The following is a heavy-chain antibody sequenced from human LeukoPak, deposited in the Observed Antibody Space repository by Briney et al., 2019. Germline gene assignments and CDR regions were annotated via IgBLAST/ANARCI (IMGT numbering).Heavy chain of an antibody. V-gene: IGHV1-3*01. Sequence: ASVKVSCKASGYTFTSYAMHWVRQAPGQRLEWMGWINAGNGNTKYSQKFQGRVTITRDTSASTAYMELSSLRSEDTAVYYCAREKSSSWYGPLSYGMDVWGQGTTVTVSS. D-gene: IGHD6-13*01. J-gene: IGHJ6*02. CDR2: INAGNGNT. CDR3: AREKSSSWYGPLSYGMDV. CDR1: GYTFTSYA.